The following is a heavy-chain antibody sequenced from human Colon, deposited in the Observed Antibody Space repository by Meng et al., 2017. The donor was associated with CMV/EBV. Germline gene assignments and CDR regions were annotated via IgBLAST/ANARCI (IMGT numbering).Heavy chain of an antibody. CDR1: GFTFSDYY. CDR3: TRESIGASSAASYY. J-gene: IGHJ4*02. D-gene: IGHD4/OR15-4a*01. Sequence: SGFTFSDYYMSWIRQAPGKGLEWLSYISSSGDTVYYVDSVRGRFTISRDSAKNSLYLQMNSLRAEDTAIYYCTRESIGASSAASYYWGQGTLVTVSS. CDR2: ISSSGDTV. V-gene: IGHV3-11*01.